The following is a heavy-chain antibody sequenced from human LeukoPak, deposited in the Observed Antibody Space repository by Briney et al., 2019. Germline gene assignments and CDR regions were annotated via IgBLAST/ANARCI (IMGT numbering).Heavy chain of an antibody. CDR2: INHSGST. Sequence: SETLSLTRAVYGGSFSGYYWSWIRQPPGKGLEWIGEINHSGSTNYNPSLKSRVTISVDTSKNQFSLKLSSVTAADTAVYYCASLGSSVAAAFDIWGQGTMVTVSS. J-gene: IGHJ3*02. D-gene: IGHD6-19*01. V-gene: IGHV4-34*01. CDR3: ASLGSSVAAAFDI. CDR1: GGSFSGYY.